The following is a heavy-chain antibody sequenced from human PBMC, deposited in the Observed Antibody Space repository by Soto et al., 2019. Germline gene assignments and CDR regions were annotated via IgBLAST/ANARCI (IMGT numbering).Heavy chain of an antibody. J-gene: IGHJ6*03. V-gene: IGHV1-3*01. Sequence: SVKVSCKASGYTFTSYAMHWVRQAPGQRLEWMGWINAGNGNTKYSQKFQGRVTITRETSASTAYMELSSLRSEDTAVYYCARCRWTTTYYSYMDGWCKGTTLTVSS. D-gene: IGHD1-1*01. CDR3: ARCRWTTTYYSYMDG. CDR1: GYTFTSYA. CDR2: INAGNGNT.